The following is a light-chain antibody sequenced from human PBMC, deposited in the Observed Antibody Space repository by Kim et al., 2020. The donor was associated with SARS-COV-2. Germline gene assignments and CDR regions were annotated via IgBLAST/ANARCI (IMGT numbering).Light chain of an antibody. CDR1: QSISSY. Sequence: DIQMTQSPSSLSASVGDRVTITCRASQSISSYLNWYQQKPGKAPKLLIYAASSLQSGVPSRFSGSGSGTDFTLTISSLQPEDFATYYCQRILTVGGGTTVDIK. CDR2: AAS. CDR3: QRILT. V-gene: IGKV1-39*01. J-gene: IGKJ4*01.